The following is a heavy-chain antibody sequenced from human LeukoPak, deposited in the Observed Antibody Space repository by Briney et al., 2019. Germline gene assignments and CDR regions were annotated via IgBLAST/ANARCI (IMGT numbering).Heavy chain of an antibody. J-gene: IGHJ4*02. V-gene: IGHV3-74*01. CDR2: INSDGSST. CDR3: ASPGATSKFDY. Sequence: GGSLRLSCVASGFTFSSNWMHWVRQAPGKGLVWVSRINSDGSSTSYADSVKGRFTISRDNAKNTLYLQMNSLRAEDTAVYFCASPGATSKFDYWGQGTQVTVSS. CDR1: GFTFSSNW. D-gene: IGHD1-26*01.